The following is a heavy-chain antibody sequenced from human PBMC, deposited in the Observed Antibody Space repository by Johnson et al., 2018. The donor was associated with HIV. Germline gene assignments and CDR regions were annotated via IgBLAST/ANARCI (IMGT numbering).Heavy chain of an antibody. D-gene: IGHD3-22*01. V-gene: IGHV3-30*01. CDR3: ARAGWLEDDAFDI. Sequence: DGSNKYYADSVKGRFTISRDNSKNTLYLQMNSLRPEDTAVYYCARAGWLEDDAFDIWGQGTMVTVSS. J-gene: IGHJ3*02. CDR2: DGSNK.